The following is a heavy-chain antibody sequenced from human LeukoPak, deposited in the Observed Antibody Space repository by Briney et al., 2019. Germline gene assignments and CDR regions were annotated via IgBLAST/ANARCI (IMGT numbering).Heavy chain of an antibody. CDR2: IISKTDGGTT. V-gene: IGHV3-15*01. D-gene: IGHD3-16*02. CDR1: GFTFSNAW. J-gene: IGHJ4*02. CDR3: PTAFGEHYDYVWGSYRPGTDY. Sequence: PGGSLRLSCAPSGFTFSNAWMSWVRQALGKGLEWVGRIISKTDGGTTDYAAPVKGRFTISRNDSKNTLYLQMNSLKTEDTAVYYCPTAFGEHYDYVWGSYRPGTDYWGQGTLVTVSS.